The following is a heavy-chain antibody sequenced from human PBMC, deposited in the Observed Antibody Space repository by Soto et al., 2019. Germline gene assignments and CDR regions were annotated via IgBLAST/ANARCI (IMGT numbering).Heavy chain of an antibody. CDR1: GFTFSSYG. D-gene: IGHD3-22*01. Sequence: GGSLRLSCAASGFTFSSYGMHWVRQAPGKGLEWVAVIWYDGSNKYYADSVKGRFTISRDNSKNTLYLQMNSLRAEDTAVYYCARDRNYDSRGGMDVWGQGTTVTVSS. J-gene: IGHJ6*02. CDR2: IWYDGSNK. V-gene: IGHV3-33*01. CDR3: ARDRNYDSRGGMDV.